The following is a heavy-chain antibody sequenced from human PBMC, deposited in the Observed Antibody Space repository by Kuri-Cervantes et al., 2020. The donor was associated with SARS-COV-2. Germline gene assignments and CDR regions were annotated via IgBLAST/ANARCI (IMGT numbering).Heavy chain of an antibody. D-gene: IGHD3-22*01. J-gene: IGHJ4*02. V-gene: IGHV3-21*01. CDR3: ARGDSSGYLYHFDY. CDR2: ISSSSSYI. CDR1: GFTFSSYS. Sequence: GESLKISCAASGFTFSSYSMNWVRQAPGKGLEWVSSISSSSSYIYYADSVKGRFTISRDNAKNSLYLQMNSLRAEDTAVYYCARGDSSGYLYHFDYWGQGTLVTVSS.